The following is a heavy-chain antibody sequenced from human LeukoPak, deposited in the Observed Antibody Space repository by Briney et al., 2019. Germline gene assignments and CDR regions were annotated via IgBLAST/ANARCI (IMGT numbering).Heavy chain of an antibody. V-gene: IGHV3-23*01. CDR1: GFSYRSYG. Sequence: GGSLRLSCAASGFSYRSYGMSWVRQAPGKGLEWVSTISGSGTNTYYADPVKGRFTISRDNSKNTLYLQMNSLRAEDTAVYYCAKGSVVVIATNYFDYWGQGTLVTVSS. CDR3: AKGSVVVIATNYFDY. CDR2: ISGSGTNT. J-gene: IGHJ4*02. D-gene: IGHD2-15*01.